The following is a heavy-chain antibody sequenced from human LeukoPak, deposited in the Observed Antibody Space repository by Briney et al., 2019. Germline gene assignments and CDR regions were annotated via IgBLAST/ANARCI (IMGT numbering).Heavy chain of an antibody. CDR1: GGSFSGYY. CDR3: AREPAVALYFDY. V-gene: IGHV4-34*01. J-gene: IGHJ4*02. D-gene: IGHD6-19*01. CDR2: INHSGST. Sequence: PSETLSLTCAVYGGSFSGYYWSWIRQPPGKGLEWIGEINHSGSTNYNPSLKSRVTISVDTSKNQFSLKLSSVTAADTAVYYCAREPAVALYFDYWGQGTLVTVSS.